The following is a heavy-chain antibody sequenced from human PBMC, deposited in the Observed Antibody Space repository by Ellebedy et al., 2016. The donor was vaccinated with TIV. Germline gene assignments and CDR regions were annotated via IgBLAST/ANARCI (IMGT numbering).Heavy chain of an antibody. CDR3: ARMSGNSGSYDFDY. D-gene: IGHD1-26*01. V-gene: IGHV4-59*01. CDR1: GGSISSYY. Sequence: SETLSLXCIVSGGSISSYYWSWIRQPPGKGLEWIGYIYYSGSTNYNPSLKSRVTISVDTSKNQFSLKLSSVTAADTAVYYCARMSGNSGSYDFDYWGQGTLVTVSS. J-gene: IGHJ4*02. CDR2: IYYSGST.